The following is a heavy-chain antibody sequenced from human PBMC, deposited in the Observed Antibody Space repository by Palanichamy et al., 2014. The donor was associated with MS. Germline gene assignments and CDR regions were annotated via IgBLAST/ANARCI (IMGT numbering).Heavy chain of an antibody. Sequence: EVQLLESGGGLVKPGGSLRLSCAASEFTFSIYTLCWVRQGPGKGLEWVSCINSSGKYIYYADSLRGRFTVSRDNAKNSLYLQLNSLRAEDTAIYYCARDEGWNGALDVWGQGTMVTVSS. V-gene: IGHV3-21*02. D-gene: IGHD1-1*01. CDR2: INSSGKYI. CDR1: EFTFSIYT. J-gene: IGHJ3*01. CDR3: ARDEGWNGALDV.